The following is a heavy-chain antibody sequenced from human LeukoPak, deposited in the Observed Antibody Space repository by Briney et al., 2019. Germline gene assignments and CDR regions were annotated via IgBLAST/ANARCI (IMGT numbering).Heavy chain of an antibody. D-gene: IGHD6-13*01. CDR3: ARGDSSWSLSWFEP. V-gene: IGHV3-7*04. J-gene: IGHJ5*02. CDR2: IKQDGTEK. CDR1: GFTFSSYW. Sequence: SGGSLTLSCAVSGFTFSSYWMSWVRPAPGKGREWVANIKQDGTEKYYMDSVKGRFTISTHHAKNSLYLQMNRLTAKDPAVYFCARGDSSWSLSWFEPWGQGTLVTVSS.